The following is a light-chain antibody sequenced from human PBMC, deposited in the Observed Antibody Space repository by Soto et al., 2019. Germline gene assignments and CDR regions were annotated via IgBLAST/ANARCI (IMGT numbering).Light chain of an antibody. CDR2: GAS. Sequence: EIVMTQSPATLSVSPGERATLSCRASQSVSSNLAWYQQKPGQAPRLLIYGASTRATGIPARFSGSGSGTEFTLTISSLQPEDFATYYCQQSYSTLWTFGQGTRLEI. CDR3: QQSYSTLWT. CDR1: QSVSSN. V-gene: IGKV3-15*01. J-gene: IGKJ5*01.